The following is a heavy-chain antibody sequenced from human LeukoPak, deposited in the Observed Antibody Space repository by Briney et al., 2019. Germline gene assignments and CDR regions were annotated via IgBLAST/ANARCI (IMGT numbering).Heavy chain of an antibody. CDR2: INHSGST. D-gene: IGHD3-22*01. CDR1: GGSFSGYY. Sequence: SGTLSLTCAVYGGSFSGYYWSWIRQPPGKGLEWIGEINHSGSTNYNPSLKSRVTISVDTSKNQFSLKLSSVTAADTAVYYCARYGGYYYGAHYWGQGTLVTVSS. J-gene: IGHJ4*02. V-gene: IGHV4-34*01. CDR3: ARYGGYYYGAHY.